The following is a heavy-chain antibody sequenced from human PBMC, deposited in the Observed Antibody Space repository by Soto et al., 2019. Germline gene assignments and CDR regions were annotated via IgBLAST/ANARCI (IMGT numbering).Heavy chain of an antibody. CDR1: GFTFSSYA. V-gene: IGHV3-30-3*01. D-gene: IGHD3-10*01. Sequence: GGSLRLSCAASGFTFSSYAMHWVRQAPGKGLEWVAVISYDGSNKYYADSVKGRFTISRDNSKNTLYLQMNSLRAEDTAVYYCARGPRAGSYGSGGGTDYYYYYGMDVWGQGTTVTVSS. CDR3: ARGPRAGSYGSGGGTDYYYYYGMDV. CDR2: ISYDGSNK. J-gene: IGHJ6*02.